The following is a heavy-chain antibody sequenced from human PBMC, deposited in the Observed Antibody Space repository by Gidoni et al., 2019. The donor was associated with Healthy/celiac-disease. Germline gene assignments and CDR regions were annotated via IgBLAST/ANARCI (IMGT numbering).Heavy chain of an antibody. D-gene: IGHD3-10*01. J-gene: IGHJ4*02. CDR2: ISYDGSNK. CDR3: ARDQFAYARGSGSQPLDY. CDR1: GFTFRSYA. V-gene: IGHV3-30-3*01. Sequence: QVQLVESGGGVVQPGRSLRLSCAASGFTFRSYAMHWVRQAPGKGLEWVAVISYDGSNKYYADSVKGRFTISRDNSKNTLYLQMNSLRAEDTAVYYCARDQFAYARGSGSQPLDYWGQGTLVTVSS.